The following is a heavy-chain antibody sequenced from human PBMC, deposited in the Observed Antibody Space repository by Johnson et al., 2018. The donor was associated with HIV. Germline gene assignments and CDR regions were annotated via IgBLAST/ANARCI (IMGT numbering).Heavy chain of an antibody. CDR3: ARERSPGIAARDDAFDI. CDR2: IKQDGSEK. D-gene: IGHD6-6*01. CDR1: GFTFSSYW. J-gene: IGHJ3*02. Sequence: VQLVESGGGLVQPGGSLRLSCAASGFTFSSYWMSWFRQAPGKGLEWVANIKQDGSEKYSVDSVKGRFTISRDNAKNSLYRQMNSLRAEDTAVYNCARERSPGIAARDDAFDIWGQGTMVTVSS. V-gene: IGHV3-7*05.